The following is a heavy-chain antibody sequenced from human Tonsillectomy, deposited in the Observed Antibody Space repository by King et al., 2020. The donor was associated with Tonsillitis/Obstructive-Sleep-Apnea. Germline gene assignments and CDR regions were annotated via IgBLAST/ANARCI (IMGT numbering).Heavy chain of an antibody. CDR3: APDGDSYGFLRGFDY. CDR2: IKSKTDGGTT. V-gene: IGHV3-15*01. Sequence: VQLVESGGGLVKPGGSLRLSCAASGFTFSNAWMSWVRQAPGKGLEWVGRIKSKTDGGTTDYAASVKGRFTISRDDSKNTLYLQMNSLKTEDTAVYYCAPDGDSYGFLRGFDYWGQGTLVTVSS. CDR1: GFTFSNAW. D-gene: IGHD5-18*01. J-gene: IGHJ4*02.